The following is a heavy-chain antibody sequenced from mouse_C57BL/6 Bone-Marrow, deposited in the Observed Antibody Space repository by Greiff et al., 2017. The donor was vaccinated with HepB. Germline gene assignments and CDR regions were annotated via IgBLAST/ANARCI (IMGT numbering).Heavy chain of an antibody. J-gene: IGHJ3*01. CDR1: GYTFTSYW. V-gene: IGHV1-69*01. CDR3: ARGELRLQYAY. D-gene: IGHD3-2*02. Sequence: QVQLQQPGAELVMPGASVKLSCKASGYTFTSYWMHWVKQRPGQGLEWIGEIDPSDSYTNYNQKFKGKSTLTVDKSSSTAYMQLSSLTSEDSAVYYCARGELRLQYAYWGQGTLVTVSA. CDR2: IDPSDSYT.